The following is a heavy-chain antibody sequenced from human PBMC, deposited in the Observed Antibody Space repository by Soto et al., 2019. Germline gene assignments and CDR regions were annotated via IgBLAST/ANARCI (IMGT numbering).Heavy chain of an antibody. Sequence: PGGSLRLSCAASGFTFSNAWMNWVRQAPWKGLEWVGRIKSKTDGGTTDYAAPVKGRFTISRDDSKNTLYLQMNSLKTEDTAVYYCTLPGPNYYGSGPIDYWGQGTLVTVSS. CDR1: GFTFSNAW. V-gene: IGHV3-15*07. J-gene: IGHJ4*02. CDR3: TLPGPNYYGSGPIDY. CDR2: IKSKTDGGTT. D-gene: IGHD3-10*01.